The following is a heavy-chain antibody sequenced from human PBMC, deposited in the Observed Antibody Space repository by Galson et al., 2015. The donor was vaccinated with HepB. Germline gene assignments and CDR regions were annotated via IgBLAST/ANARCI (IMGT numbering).Heavy chain of an antibody. CDR1: GFTFSSYS. V-gene: IGHV3-48*01. CDR2: ISSSSSTI. Sequence: SLRLSCAASGFTFSSYSMNWVRQAPGKGVEWVSYISSSSSTIYYADSVKGRFTISRDNAKNSLYLQMNSLRAEDTAVYYCARDLAVAGYYYYGMDVWGQGTTVTVSS. D-gene: IGHD6-19*01. J-gene: IGHJ6*02. CDR3: ARDLAVAGYYYYGMDV.